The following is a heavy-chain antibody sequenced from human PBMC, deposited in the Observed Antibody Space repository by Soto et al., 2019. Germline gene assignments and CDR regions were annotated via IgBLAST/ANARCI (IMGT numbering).Heavy chain of an antibody. CDR2: INHSGST. Sequence: SETLSLTCAVYGGSFSGYYWSWIRQPPGKGLEWIGEINHSGSTNYNPSLKSRVTISVDTSKNQFSLRLSSVTAADTAVYYCARVPLRYFDLIFDYWGQGTLVTVSS. CDR3: ARVPLRYFDLIFDY. J-gene: IGHJ4*02. CDR1: GGSFSGYY. D-gene: IGHD3-9*01. V-gene: IGHV4-34*01.